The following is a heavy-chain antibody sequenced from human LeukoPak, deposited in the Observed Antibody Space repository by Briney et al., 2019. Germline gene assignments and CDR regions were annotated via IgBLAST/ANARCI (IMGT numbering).Heavy chain of an antibody. CDR2: IYYSGST. D-gene: IGHD3-10*01. Sequence: PSETLSLTCTVPGCSISSGGYYWSWIRQHPGKGLEWIVYIYYSGSTYYNPSLKSRVTISVDTSKNQFSLKLSSVTAADTAVYYCARVKVRGVIPVAYYYYGMDVWGQGTTVTVSS. V-gene: IGHV4-31*03. CDR3: ARVKVRGVIPVAYYYYGMDV. J-gene: IGHJ6*02. CDR1: GCSISSGGYY.